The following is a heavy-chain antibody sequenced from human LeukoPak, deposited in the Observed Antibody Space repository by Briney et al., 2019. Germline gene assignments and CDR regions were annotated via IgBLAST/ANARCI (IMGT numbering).Heavy chain of an antibody. CDR3: ARDHGDYSGKDY. D-gene: IGHD4-17*01. CDR1: GFIFSSYG. Sequence: TGGSLILSCAASGFIFSSYGMHWVRQAPGKGLEWVAVTWYDGSNKYYADAVKGRFTISRDNSKNTLYLQMNSLRAEDTAVYFCARDHGDYSGKDYWGQGTLVTVSS. V-gene: IGHV3-33*01. CDR2: TWYDGSNK. J-gene: IGHJ4*02.